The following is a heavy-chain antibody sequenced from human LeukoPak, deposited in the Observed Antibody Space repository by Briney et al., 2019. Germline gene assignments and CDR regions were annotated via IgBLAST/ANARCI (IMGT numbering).Heavy chain of an antibody. CDR2: ISSSSSTI. V-gene: IGHV3-48*01. CDR3: ARGAYYYED. J-gene: IGHJ4*02. Sequence: GGSLRLSCAASGFTFSSYAMSWVRQAPGKRLEWVSYISSSSSTIYYADSVKGRFTISRDNAKNSLYLQMNSLRAEDTAVYYCARGAYYYEDWGQGTLVTVSS. D-gene: IGHD3-22*01. CDR1: GFTFSSYA.